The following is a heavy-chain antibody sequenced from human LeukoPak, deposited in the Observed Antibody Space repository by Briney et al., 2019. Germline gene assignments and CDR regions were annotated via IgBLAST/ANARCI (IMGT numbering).Heavy chain of an antibody. CDR3: YEVGSWGPHLD. Sequence: GGSLRLSLTAVGLTFGTSAPGWVRQAPGKGLEWIGFIRNKANGGTTENATSLKGRFTISRADSKSLAYLQKNTRKTQDKAVYYCYEVGSWGPHLDLGQGTLVTVSS. J-gene: IGHJ4*02. CDR2: IRNKANGGTT. D-gene: IGHD6-13*01. CDR1: GLTFGTSA. V-gene: IGHV3-49*04.